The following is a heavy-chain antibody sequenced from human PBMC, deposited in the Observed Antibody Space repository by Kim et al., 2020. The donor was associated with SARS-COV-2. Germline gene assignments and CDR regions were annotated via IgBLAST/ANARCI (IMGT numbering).Heavy chain of an antibody. CDR3: ARVVVRGVIKD. Sequence: SETLSLTCAVYGGSFSGYYWSWIRQPPGKGLEWIGEINHSGSTNYNPSLKIRVTISVDTSKNQFSLKLSSVTAADTAVYYCARVVVRGVIKDWGQGTLVTVSS. J-gene: IGHJ4*02. V-gene: IGHV4-34*01. D-gene: IGHD3-10*01. CDR1: GGSFSGYY. CDR2: INHSGST.